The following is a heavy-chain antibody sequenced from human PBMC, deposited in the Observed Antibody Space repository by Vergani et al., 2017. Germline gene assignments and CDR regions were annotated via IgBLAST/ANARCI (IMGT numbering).Heavy chain of an antibody. J-gene: IGHJ4*02. V-gene: IGHV3-20*04. CDR3: ARRVPGNTYCFDY. Sequence: EVQLVESGGGVVRPGGSLRLPCAASGFIFGVYDMNWARQAPGEGLEWVSRVKWHGDRSVYADSVKGRFTIYRDNAKNSLYLQMTSLRAEYTAFYYCARRVPGNTYCFDYWGQGALVTVSS. D-gene: IGHD2-2*02. CDR2: VKWHGDRS. CDR1: GFIFGVYD.